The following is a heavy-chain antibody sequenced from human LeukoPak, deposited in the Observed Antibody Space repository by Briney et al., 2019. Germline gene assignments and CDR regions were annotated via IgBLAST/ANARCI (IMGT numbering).Heavy chain of an antibody. CDR2: IYYSGSI. V-gene: IGHV4-39*01. D-gene: IGHD3-22*01. Sequence: SETLSLTCTVSGGSISSSSYYWGWIRQPPGKGLEWIGSIYYSGSIYYNPSLKSRVTISVDTSKNQFSLKLSSVTAADTAVYYCARLRYDSSGYYPPYFDYWGQGTLVTVSS. CDR3: ARLRYDSSGYYPPYFDY. J-gene: IGHJ4*02. CDR1: GGSISSSSYY.